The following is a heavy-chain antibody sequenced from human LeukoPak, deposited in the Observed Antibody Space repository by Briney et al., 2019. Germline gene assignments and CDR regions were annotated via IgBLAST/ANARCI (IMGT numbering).Heavy chain of an antibody. Sequence: GGSLRLSCSASRVTFSNYEFHWVRQAPGKGLEWVSYISSSGVTKHYADPVKGRFTISRDNAENSLFLQMNSLRAEDTAVYYCARESAAGPRYFDYWGQGTLVTVSS. CDR2: ISSSGVTK. V-gene: IGHV3-48*03. D-gene: IGHD6-13*01. J-gene: IGHJ4*02. CDR1: RVTFSNYE. CDR3: ARESAAGPRYFDY.